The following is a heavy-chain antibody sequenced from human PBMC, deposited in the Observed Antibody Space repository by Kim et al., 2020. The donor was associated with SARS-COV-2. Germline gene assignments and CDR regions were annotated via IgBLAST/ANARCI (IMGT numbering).Heavy chain of an antibody. Sequence: GGSLRLSCAASGFSFSNHWMTWVRQAPGRGPEWVANINQHGSEKYYVASVVGRFTISRDDAKNSLYLQMNSLRAEDTATYYCARNNAVDVWGQGTTVTVSS. CDR2: INQHGSEK. D-gene: IGHD1-20*01. J-gene: IGHJ6*02. CDR1: GFSFSNHW. V-gene: IGHV3-7*03. CDR3: ARNNAVDV.